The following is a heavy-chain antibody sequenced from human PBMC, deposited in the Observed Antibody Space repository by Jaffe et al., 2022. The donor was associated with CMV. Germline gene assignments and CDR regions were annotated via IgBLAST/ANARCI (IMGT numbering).Heavy chain of an antibody. CDR1: KFSISDSH. V-gene: IGHV3-11*06. CDR2: ITSSGGFT. CDR3: ARDRLGDTRFFDF. Sequence: QVHLVESGGGLVKPGGSLRLSCAASKFSISDSHMTWIRQAPGKGLEWVSYITSSGGFTDYADSVKGRFTVSRDNAKDSLYLQMNNLRAEDTAVYFCARDRLGDTRFFDFWGQGLLVTVSS. J-gene: IGHJ4*02. D-gene: IGHD1-26*01.